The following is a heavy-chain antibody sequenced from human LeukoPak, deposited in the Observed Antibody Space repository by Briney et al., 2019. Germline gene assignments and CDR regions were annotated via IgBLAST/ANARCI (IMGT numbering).Heavy chain of an antibody. CDR3: ARHVERMGYFDY. CDR1: GGSISFSY. Sequence: PSETLSLTCTVSGGSISFSYWSWIRQPPGKGLEWIGYIFYSHSGSTNYNPSLKSRVTISVDTSKNQFSLNLSSVTAADTAVYCCARHVERMGYFDYWGQGTLVTVSS. CDR2: IFYSHSGST. D-gene: IGHD2-21*01. J-gene: IGHJ4*02. V-gene: IGHV4-59*08.